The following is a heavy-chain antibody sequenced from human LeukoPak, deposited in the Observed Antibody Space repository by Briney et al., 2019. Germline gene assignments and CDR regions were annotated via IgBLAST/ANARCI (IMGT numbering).Heavy chain of an antibody. D-gene: IGHD3-10*01. CDR3: ARATYYYGSGSYEFDP. CDR1: GGSISSYY. V-gene: IGHV4-59*08. J-gene: IGHJ5*02. CDR2: IYYSGST. Sequence: SETLSLTCTVSGGSISSYYWSWIRQPPGKGLEWIGYIYYSGSTNYNPSLKSRVTISVDTSKNQFSLKLSSVTAADTAVYYCARATYYYGSGSYEFDPWGQGTLVTASS.